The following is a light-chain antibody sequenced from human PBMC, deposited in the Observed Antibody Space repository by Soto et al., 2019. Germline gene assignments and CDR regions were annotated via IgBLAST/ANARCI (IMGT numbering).Light chain of an antibody. CDR3: QQYGSSPWT. CDR2: GAS. CDR1: QSVSSSY. J-gene: IGKJ1*01. Sequence: EIALTQAPGTLSLSPGERATLSCRASQSVSSSYIAWYQQKPGQAPRPLIYGASSRAIGIPDRFSGSGSGTDFTLTISRLEPEDFAVHYCQQYGSSPWTFGQGTKVDIK. V-gene: IGKV3-20*01.